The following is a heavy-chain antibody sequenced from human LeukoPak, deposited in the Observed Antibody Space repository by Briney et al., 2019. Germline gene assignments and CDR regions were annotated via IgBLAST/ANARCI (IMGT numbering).Heavy chain of an antibody. CDR3: ARLTYDSSAYRYYFDF. CDR1: GGSISSNSYY. Sequence: SETLSLTCTVSGGSISSNSYYWGWIRQPPGKGLEWIGTIYYSRTTYYNPSLKSRVTVSVDTSKNQFSLKLSSVTAADTAVFYCARLTYDSSAYRYYFDFWGQGSLVTVSS. D-gene: IGHD3-22*01. V-gene: IGHV4-39*01. CDR2: IYYSRTT. J-gene: IGHJ4*02.